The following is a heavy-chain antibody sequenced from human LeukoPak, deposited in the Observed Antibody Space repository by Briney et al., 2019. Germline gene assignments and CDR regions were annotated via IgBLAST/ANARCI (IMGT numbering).Heavy chain of an antibody. D-gene: IGHD3-3*01. Sequence: PGGSLRLSCAASGFTFSSYAMHWVRQAPGKGLEWVAVISYDGSNKYYADSVKGRFTISRDNSKNTLYLQMNSLRAEDTAVYYCARGRLRFLEWLGPDDAFDIWGQGTMVTVSS. CDR2: ISYDGSNK. CDR3: ARGRLRFLEWLGPDDAFDI. J-gene: IGHJ3*02. V-gene: IGHV3-30-3*01. CDR1: GFTFSSYA.